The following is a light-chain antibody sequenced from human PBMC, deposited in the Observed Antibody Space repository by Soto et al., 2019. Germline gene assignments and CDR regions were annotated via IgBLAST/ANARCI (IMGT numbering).Light chain of an antibody. CDR1: QGISKY. V-gene: IGKV1-27*01. J-gene: IGKJ2*01. CDR2: AAS. CDR3: QKYNSAPHT. Sequence: DIQMTQSPSSLSASVGDRVTITCRASQGISKYLAWYQQKPGKVPKLLIYAASTLQTGLPSRFSGSGSGTDFTLTISSLQPEDVATYYCQKYNSAPHTFGQGTKLEIK.